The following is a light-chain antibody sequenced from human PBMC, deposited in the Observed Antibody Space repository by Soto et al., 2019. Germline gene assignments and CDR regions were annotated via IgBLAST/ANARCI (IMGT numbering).Light chain of an antibody. V-gene: IGKV1-39*01. J-gene: IGKJ1*01. Sequence: DIQMTQSPSSLSASVGDRVTITCRASQSISSYLNWYQQKPGKAPKLLIYAASSLQSGVPSRFSGSGSGTDFTLTISSLQPEDVATYYCQQYNSAPWTFGQGTKVDIK. CDR3: QQYNSAPWT. CDR2: AAS. CDR1: QSISSY.